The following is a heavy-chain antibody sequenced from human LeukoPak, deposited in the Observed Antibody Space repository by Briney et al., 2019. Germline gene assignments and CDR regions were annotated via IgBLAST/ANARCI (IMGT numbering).Heavy chain of an antibody. CDR3: AKAPRYSGILYYFDY. D-gene: IGHD1-26*01. J-gene: IGHJ4*02. V-gene: IGHV3-23*01. CDR1: GFTFSDSA. CDR2: ISGSGGST. Sequence: GGSLRLSCAASGFTFSDSAMNWVRQAPGKGLEWVSAISGSGGSTYYADSVKGRFTISRDNSKDTLYLQMNSLRAEDTALYYCAKAPRYSGILYYFDYWGQGTLVTVSS.